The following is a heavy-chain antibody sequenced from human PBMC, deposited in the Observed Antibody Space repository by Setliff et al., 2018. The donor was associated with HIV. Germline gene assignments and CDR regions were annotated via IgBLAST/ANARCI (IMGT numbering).Heavy chain of an antibody. D-gene: IGHD1-1*01. CDR3: AQLLLPLGAYNYET. Sequence: SGPTLVNPTQTLTLTCDFSGFSLSASGVGVGWIRQPPGQALEWLGLVYWDDTERYSPSLNSRLTITKDTSRNQVVLTMTNVDPVDTATYYCAQLLLPLGAYNYETWGQGMLVTVSS. V-gene: IGHV2-5*02. CDR2: VYWDDTE. J-gene: IGHJ5*02. CDR1: GFSLSASGVG.